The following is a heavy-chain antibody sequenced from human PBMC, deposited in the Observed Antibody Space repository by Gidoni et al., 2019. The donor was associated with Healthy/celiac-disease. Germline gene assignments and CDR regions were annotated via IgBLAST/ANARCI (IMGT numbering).Heavy chain of an antibody. CDR3: ARGEMDSSGYYYEGFDY. J-gene: IGHJ4*02. CDR2: IYTSGST. V-gene: IGHV4-61*02. D-gene: IGHD3-22*01. Sequence: QVQLQESGPGLVKPSQTLSLTCTVSGGSISSGSYYWSWIRQPAGKGLEWIGRIYTSGSTNYNPSLKSRVTISVDTSKNQFSLKLSSVTAADTAVYYCARGEMDSSGYYYEGFDYWGQGTLVTVSS. CDR1: GGSISSGSYY.